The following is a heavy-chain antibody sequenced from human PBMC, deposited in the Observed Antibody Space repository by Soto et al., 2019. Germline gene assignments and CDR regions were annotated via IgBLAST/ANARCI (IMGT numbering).Heavy chain of an antibody. J-gene: IGHJ4*02. CDR2: VYYTGST. Sequence: QIQLQESGPGLVKPSETLSLTCTVSGGSFNSNYWSWIRQSPGKGHEWLGYVYYTGSTAYNPALQNGVTISLDTSRSQVCLKLRSLSDADTALYYCAGGRGAVGIFDFWGQGTLATVSS. V-gene: IGHV4-59*01. CDR1: GGSFNSNY. D-gene: IGHD1-20*01. CDR3: AGGRGAVGIFDF.